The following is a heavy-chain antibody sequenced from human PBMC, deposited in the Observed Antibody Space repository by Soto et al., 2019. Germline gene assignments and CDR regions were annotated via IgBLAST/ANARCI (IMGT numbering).Heavy chain of an antibody. CDR3: VNGAALTSPGYYYYGMDV. J-gene: IGHJ6*02. Sequence: SLRLSCAASGFTFSSYGMHWVRQAPGKGLEWVAVISYDGSNKYYADSVKGRFTISRDNSKNTLYLQMNSLRAEDTAVYYCVNGAALTSPGYYYYGMDVWGQGTTVTVSS. CDR1: GFTFSSYG. D-gene: IGHD6-6*01. V-gene: IGHV3-30*03. CDR2: ISYDGSNK.